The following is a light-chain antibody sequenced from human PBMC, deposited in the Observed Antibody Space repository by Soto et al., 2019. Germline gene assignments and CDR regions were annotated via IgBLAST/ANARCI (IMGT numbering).Light chain of an antibody. J-gene: IGLJ2*01. Sequence: QSALTQPPSASGSPGQSVTISCTGTSSDVGGYNFVSWYQQHPGKAPKLMIYEDSERPSGVPDRFSGSTSGNTASLTVSGLQADDEADYYCSSYAGSNIVVFGGGTKLTVL. CDR2: EDS. CDR3: SSYAGSNIVV. V-gene: IGLV2-8*01. CDR1: SSDVGGYNF.